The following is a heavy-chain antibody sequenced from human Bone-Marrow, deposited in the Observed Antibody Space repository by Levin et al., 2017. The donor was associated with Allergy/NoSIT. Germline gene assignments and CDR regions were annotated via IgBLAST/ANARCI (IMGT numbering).Heavy chain of an antibody. Sequence: SCSVSGGSINSGDYYWTWIRQHPAKGLEWIANIYYSGSTYYNPSLRSRIDMSIDTSKNQFSLKLRTVTAADTAVYYCAGSRARTSYTFYYYMDVWGKGTTVTVSS. CDR2: IYYSGST. CDR3: AGSRARTSYTFYYYMDV. V-gene: IGHV4-31*03. D-gene: IGHD3/OR15-3a*01. CDR1: GGSINSGDYY. J-gene: IGHJ6*03.